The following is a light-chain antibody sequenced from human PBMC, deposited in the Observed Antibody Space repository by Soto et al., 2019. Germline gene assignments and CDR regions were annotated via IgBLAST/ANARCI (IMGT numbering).Light chain of an antibody. Sequence: EIVLTQSPATLSLSPGERATLSCRASQSVTKYIAWYQQKPGQAPRLLIYDASNRATGVPARFSGSGSGTDFTLTISSLESEDFAVYYCQQRSSWYSFGQGTKLEIK. V-gene: IGKV3-11*01. J-gene: IGKJ2*03. CDR1: QSVTKY. CDR3: QQRSSWYS. CDR2: DAS.